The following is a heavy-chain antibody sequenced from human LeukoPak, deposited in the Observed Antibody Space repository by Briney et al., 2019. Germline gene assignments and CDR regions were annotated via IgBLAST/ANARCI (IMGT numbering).Heavy chain of an antibody. CDR1: GGSISSYY. Sequence: SETLSLTCTASGGSISSYYWSWIRQPPGKGLEWIGYIYYSGSTNYNPSLKSRVTISVDTSKNQFSLKLSSVTAADTAVYYCARRSGPGAFDIWGQGTMVTVSS. CDR2: IYYSGST. V-gene: IGHV4-59*01. J-gene: IGHJ3*02. CDR3: ARRSGPGAFDI.